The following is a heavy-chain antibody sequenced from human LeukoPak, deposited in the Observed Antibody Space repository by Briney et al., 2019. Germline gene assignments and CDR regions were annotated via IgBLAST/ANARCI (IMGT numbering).Heavy chain of an antibody. V-gene: IGHV4-39*07. CDR3: ARGPRSSDWYSVDY. CDR1: GGSISSSNYY. J-gene: IGHJ4*02. Sequence: SETLSLTCTVSGGSISSSNYYWAWIRQPPGKGLEWIGSIYYSGSTYYNPSLKSRVTISVDTSKNQFSLKLSSVTAADTAVYYCARGPRSSDWYSVDYWGQGTLVTVSS. CDR2: IYYSGST. D-gene: IGHD6-19*01.